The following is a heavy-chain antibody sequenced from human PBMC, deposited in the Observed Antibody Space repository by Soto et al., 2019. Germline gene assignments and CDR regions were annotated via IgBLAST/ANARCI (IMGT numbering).Heavy chain of an antibody. J-gene: IGHJ5*02. D-gene: IGHD6-19*01. CDR3: ARDSGAGSLSWSGP. V-gene: IGHV1-18*01. CDR1: GYTFTSYG. CDR2: ISAYNGNT. Sequence: ASVKVSCKASGYTFTSYGISWVRQAPGQGLEWMGWISAYNGNTNYAQKLQGRVTMTTDTSTSTAYMELRSLRSDDTAVYYCARDSGAGSLSWSGPWGQGTLVTVSS.